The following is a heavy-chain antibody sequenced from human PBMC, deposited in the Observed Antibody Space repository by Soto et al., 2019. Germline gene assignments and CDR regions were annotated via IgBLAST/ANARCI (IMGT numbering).Heavy chain of an antibody. CDR3: ARGWPKYSSGWYVLGYFDY. Sequence: PSEPLSLTCPVSGGSISSYYWSWIRQPPGKGLEWIGYIYYSGSTNYNPSLKSRVTISVDTSKNQFSLKLSSVTAADTAVYYCARGWPKYSSGWYVLGYFDYWGQGTLVTVSS. CDR2: IYYSGST. D-gene: IGHD6-19*01. CDR1: GGSISSYY. V-gene: IGHV4-59*13. J-gene: IGHJ4*02.